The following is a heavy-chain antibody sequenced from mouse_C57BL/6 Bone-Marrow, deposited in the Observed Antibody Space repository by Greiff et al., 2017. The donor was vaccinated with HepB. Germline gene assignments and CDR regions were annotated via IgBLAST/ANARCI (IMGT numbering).Heavy chain of an antibody. CDR2: ISDGGSYT. CDR3: ARDRDSYDGYYYFDY. CDR1: GFTFSSYA. Sequence: EVMLVESGGGLVKPGGSLKLSCAASGFTFSSYAMSWVRQTPEKRLEWVATISDGGSYTYYPDNVKGRFTISRDNAKNNLYLQMSHLKSEDTAMYYWARDRDSYDGYYYFDYWGQGTTLTVSS. V-gene: IGHV5-4*01. D-gene: IGHD2-3*01. J-gene: IGHJ2*01.